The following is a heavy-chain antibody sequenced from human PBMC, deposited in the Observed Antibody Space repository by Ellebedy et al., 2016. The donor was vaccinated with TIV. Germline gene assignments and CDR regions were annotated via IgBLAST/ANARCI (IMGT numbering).Heavy chain of an antibody. CDR2: IHYTGSS. J-gene: IGHJ3*02. CDR1: GGSIGSSY. CDR3: AGRRLTYFGDTDAFDI. Sequence: MPSETLSLTCSVSGGSIGSSYWNWIRQAPGTGLEWIGHIHYTGSSTYNPSLTSQVTIATTQSFLNMTSVTAADTAVYYCAGRRLTYFGDTDAFDIWGQGTVVTVSS. D-gene: IGHD2-21*01. V-gene: IGHV4-59*01.